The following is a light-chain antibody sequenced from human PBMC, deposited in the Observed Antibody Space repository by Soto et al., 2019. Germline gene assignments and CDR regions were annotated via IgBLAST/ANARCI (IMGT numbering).Light chain of an antibody. CDR2: GNT. CDR1: SSNIGAGYD. J-gene: IGLJ1*01. Sequence: QSVLTQPPSVSGAPGQRVTISCTGSSSNIGAGYDVHWYQQLPGTAPKLLIYGNTNRPSGVPDRFSGSKSGTSASLAITGFQAEDEADYYCQSHDTSLSGYVFGTGTKLTVL. V-gene: IGLV1-40*01. CDR3: QSHDTSLSGYV.